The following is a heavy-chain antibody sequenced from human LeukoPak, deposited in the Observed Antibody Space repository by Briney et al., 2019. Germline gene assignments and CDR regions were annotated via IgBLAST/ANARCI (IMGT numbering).Heavy chain of an antibody. Sequence: PGRSLRLSCAASGFTFDDYAMHWVRQAPGKGLEWVSGISWNSGSIGYADSVKGRFTISRDNAKNSLYLQMNSLRAEDTALYYCAKGTYYYDSSGYYSNYYYYMDVWGKRTTVTVSS. D-gene: IGHD3-22*01. J-gene: IGHJ6*03. CDR2: ISWNSGSI. CDR1: GFTFDDYA. CDR3: AKGTYYYDSSGYYSNYYYYMDV. V-gene: IGHV3-9*01.